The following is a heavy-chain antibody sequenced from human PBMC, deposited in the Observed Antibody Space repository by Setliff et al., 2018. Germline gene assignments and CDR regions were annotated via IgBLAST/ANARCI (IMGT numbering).Heavy chain of an antibody. J-gene: IGHJ4*02. CDR1: GGSFSGYY. D-gene: IGHD2-21*01. CDR2: INHSGST. CDR3: ARGRYSGYDFLYCGGDCYSLPDY. Sequence: SETLSLTCAVYGGSFSGYYWSWIRQPPGKGLEWIGEINHSGSTNYNPSLKSRVTISVDTSKNQFSLKLSSVTAADTAVYYRARGRYSGYDFLYCGGDCYSLPDYWGQGTLVTVSS. V-gene: IGHV4-34*01.